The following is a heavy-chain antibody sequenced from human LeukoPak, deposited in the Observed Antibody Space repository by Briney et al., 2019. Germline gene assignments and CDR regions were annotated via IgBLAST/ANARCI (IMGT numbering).Heavy chain of an antibody. V-gene: IGHV1-2*02. CDR2: INPNSGDT. J-gene: IGHJ6*02. D-gene: IGHD1-1*01. CDR1: GYTFTYYY. CDR3: ARSERRLDISHYYYPMDV. Sequence: ASLTVSCKASGYTFTYYYRHLVGQAPGQALALMAWINPNSGDTKYPQNFQDRVTMTRDTSTTTAYMDLTRLKSEDTAVYYCARSERRLDISHYYYPMDVWGQGTTVTVSS.